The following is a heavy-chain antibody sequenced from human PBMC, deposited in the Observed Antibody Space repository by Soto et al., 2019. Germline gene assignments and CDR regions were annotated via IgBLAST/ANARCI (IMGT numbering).Heavy chain of an antibody. Sequence: GGSLRLSCAASGFSFSSYGMNWVRQAPGKGLEWVSSISSSSTYMHYADSVKGRFTISRDNAKNSLFLQMNSLRVEDTAVYYCARVFCSGSSCWRYTLYYMDVWGKGTTVTVSS. D-gene: IGHD2-15*01. CDR2: ISSSSTYM. V-gene: IGHV3-21*01. CDR3: ARVFCSGSSCWRYTLYYMDV. J-gene: IGHJ6*03. CDR1: GFSFSSYG.